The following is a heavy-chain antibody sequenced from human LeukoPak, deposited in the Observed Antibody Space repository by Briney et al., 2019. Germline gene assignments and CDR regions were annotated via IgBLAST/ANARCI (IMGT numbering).Heavy chain of an antibody. CDR3: AALGITMIGGV. J-gene: IGHJ6*04. CDR1: GFTFSSYE. Sequence: GGSLRLSCAAAGFTFSSYEMNWVRQAPGKGREWVSYISSIVSTIYYADSVKGRFTISRYNAKNSLYLQMNSLRAEDTAVYYCAALGITMIGGVWGKGTTVTISS. CDR2: ISSIVSTI. D-gene: IGHD3-10*02. V-gene: IGHV3-48*03.